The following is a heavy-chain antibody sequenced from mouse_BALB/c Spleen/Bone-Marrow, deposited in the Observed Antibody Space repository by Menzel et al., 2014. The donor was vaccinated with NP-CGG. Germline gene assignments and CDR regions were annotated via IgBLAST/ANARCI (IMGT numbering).Heavy chain of an antibody. Sequence: QVQLKDSGAELVKPGASVKMSCKAFGYPFTTYPIERMRRNHGKNLEWIGNFHPYDDDTKYNEQFKGKAKLTVDKSSTTVSLELSRLTSDDSAVYYCARGAYGLLDYWGQGTTLTVSS. V-gene: IGHV1-47*01. CDR1: GYPFTTYP. CDR2: FHPYDDDT. D-gene: IGHD6-5*01. J-gene: IGHJ2*01. CDR3: ARGAYGLLDY.